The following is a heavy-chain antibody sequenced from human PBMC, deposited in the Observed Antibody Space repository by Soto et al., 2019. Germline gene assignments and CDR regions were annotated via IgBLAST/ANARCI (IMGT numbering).Heavy chain of an antibody. D-gene: IGHD2-2*01. Sequence: GGSLRLSCAASGFTFSSYSMNWVRQAPGKGLEWVSYISSSSSTIYYADSVKGRFTISRDNAKNSLYLQMNSLRAEDTAVYYCASRPLYCSSTSCPDYYFDYWGQGTLVTVSS. CDR2: ISSSSSTI. CDR1: GFTFSSYS. CDR3: ASRPLYCSSTSCPDYYFDY. V-gene: IGHV3-48*01. J-gene: IGHJ4*02.